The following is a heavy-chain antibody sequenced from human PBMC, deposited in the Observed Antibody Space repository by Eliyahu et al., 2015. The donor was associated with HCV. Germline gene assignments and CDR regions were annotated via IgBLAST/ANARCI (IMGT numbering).Heavy chain of an antibody. V-gene: IGHV3-9*01. CDR2: ISWNSRII. J-gene: IGHJ6*03. Sequence: EVQLVESGGGWVQPGXSLXLXXLPSGFTFEDDDIHWVRQAPGKGLEWVSSISWNSRIIDYADSVKGRFTISRDNAQNSVFLQMDSLRVEDTALYYCAKQRGDHYFYMDLWGKGTTVTVS. CDR1: GFTFEDDD. D-gene: IGHD3-10*01. CDR3: AKQRGDHYFYMDL.